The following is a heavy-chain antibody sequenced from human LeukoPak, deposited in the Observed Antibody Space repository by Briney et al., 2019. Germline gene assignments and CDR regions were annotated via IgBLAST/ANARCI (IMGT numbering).Heavy chain of an antibody. J-gene: IGHJ5*02. CDR3: ARAAYLRLNVVGWYGGYNWFDP. V-gene: IGHV4-59*12. Sequence: PSETLSLTCTVSGGSISSYYWSWIRQPPGKGLEWIGYIYYSGSTNYNPSLKSRVTISVDTSKNQFSLKLSSVTAADTAVYYCARAAYLRLNVVGWYGGYNWFDPWGQGTLVTVSS. D-gene: IGHD1-26*01. CDR2: IYYSGST. CDR1: GGSISSYY.